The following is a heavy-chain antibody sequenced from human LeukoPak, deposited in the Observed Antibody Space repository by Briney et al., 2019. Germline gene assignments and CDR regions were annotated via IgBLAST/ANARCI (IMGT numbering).Heavy chain of an antibody. CDR1: GFTVSSNY. CDR3: ARSPPQRGYSYGSSFDY. J-gene: IGHJ4*02. V-gene: IGHV3-53*01. D-gene: IGHD5-18*01. CDR2: IYSGGST. Sequence: GGSLRLSCAASGFTVSSNYMSWVRQAPRKGLEWVSVIYSGGSTYYADSVKGRFTISRDNSKNTLYLQMTSLRAEDTAVYYCARSPPQRGYSYGSSFDYWGQGTLVTVSS.